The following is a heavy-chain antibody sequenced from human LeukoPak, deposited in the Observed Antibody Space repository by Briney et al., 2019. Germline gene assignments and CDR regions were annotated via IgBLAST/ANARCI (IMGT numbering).Heavy chain of an antibody. Sequence: GESLKISCQLSGYLFTHYLIGGVRQMPGKGLESMGIIYPADSDTIYSPSFQGQVTISADKSISTVYLQWSSLKASDTAMYYCARQSRDGSKTRGYYFDYWGQGTLVTVSS. CDR2: IYPADSDT. V-gene: IGHV5-51*01. J-gene: IGHJ4*02. D-gene: IGHD3-10*01. CDR1: GYLFTHYL. CDR3: ARQSRDGSKTRGYYFDY.